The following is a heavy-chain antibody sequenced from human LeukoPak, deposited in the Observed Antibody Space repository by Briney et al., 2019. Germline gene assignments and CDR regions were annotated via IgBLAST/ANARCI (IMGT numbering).Heavy chain of an antibody. CDR2: INHSGST. CDR1: GGSFSGYY. J-gene: IGHJ4*02. CDR3: ARVWQWRGRSWDY. Sequence: SETLSLTCAVYGGSFSGYYWSWIRQPPGKGLEWIGEINHSGSTNYNPSLKSRVTISVDTSKNQFSLKLSSVTATDTAVYYCARVWQWRGRSWDYWGQGTLVTVSS. D-gene: IGHD6-19*01. V-gene: IGHV4-34*01.